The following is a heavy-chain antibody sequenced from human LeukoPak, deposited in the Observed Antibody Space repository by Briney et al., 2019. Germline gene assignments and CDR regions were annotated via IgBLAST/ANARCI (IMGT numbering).Heavy chain of an antibody. D-gene: IGHD3-10*01. J-gene: IGHJ5*02. CDR3: ARRGNYYGSGSNNWFDP. V-gene: IGHV3-66*04. CDR2: IYSSGST. Sequence: PGGSLRLSCAASGFTFSRYEMNWVRQAPGKGLEWVSIIYSSGSTYYADSVKGRFTISRDNSKNTLYLQMNSLRAEDTAVYYCARRGNYYGSGSNNWFDPWGQGTLVTVSS. CDR1: GFTFSRYE.